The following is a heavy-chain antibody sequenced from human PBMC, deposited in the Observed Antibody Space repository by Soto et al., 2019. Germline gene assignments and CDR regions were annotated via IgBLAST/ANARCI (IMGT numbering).Heavy chain of an antibody. CDR2: VDYTGDT. CDR1: SGPDRSHN. V-gene: IGHV4-59*08. Sequence: QVQLQQSGPRLVKPSETLSLTCTVSSGPDRSHNWGWIRQPPGRGLEWIGYVDYTGDTAYNPSLRSRFSISADTSTNDISLTLSSVTAADTAVYYCVRQGIDYLHGLVDVWGHGTTVSVSS. J-gene: IGHJ6*02. D-gene: IGHD4-17*01. CDR3: VRQGIDYLHGLVDV.